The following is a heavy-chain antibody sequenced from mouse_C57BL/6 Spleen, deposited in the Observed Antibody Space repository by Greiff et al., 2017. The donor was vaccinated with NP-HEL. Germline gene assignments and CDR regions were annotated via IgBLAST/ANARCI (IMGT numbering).Heavy chain of an antibody. CDR3: TTGAVYGSSSVKDY. V-gene: IGHV14-4*01. J-gene: IGHJ2*01. Sequence: EVQLQESGAELVRPGASVKLSCTASGFNIKDDYMHWVKQRPEQGLEWIGWIDPENGDTEYASKFQGKATITADTSSNTAYLQLSSLTSEDAAVYYCTTGAVYGSSSVKDYWGQGTTVTVAS. CDR2: IDPENGDT. CDR1: GFNIKDDY. D-gene: IGHD1-1*01.